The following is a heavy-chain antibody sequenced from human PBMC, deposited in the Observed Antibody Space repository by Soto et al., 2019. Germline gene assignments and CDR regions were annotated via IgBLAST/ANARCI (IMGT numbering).Heavy chain of an antibody. CDR2: IYHSGSS. D-gene: IGHD2-15*01. CDR1: GGSIRSSNW. Sequence: QVQLQESGPGLVKPSGTLSLICAVSGGSIRSSNWWSWVRQPPGKGLEWIGEIYHSGSSHYNPSLKSRVTMSVDESKNQFSLRLTSVTAADPAVYYCARARLGYCSGGSCFHFDYWGQGTLVSVSS. V-gene: IGHV4-4*02. J-gene: IGHJ4*02. CDR3: ARARLGYCSGGSCFHFDY.